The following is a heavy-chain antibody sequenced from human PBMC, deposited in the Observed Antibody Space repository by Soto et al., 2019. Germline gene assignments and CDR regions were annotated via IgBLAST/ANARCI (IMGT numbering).Heavy chain of an antibody. V-gene: IGHV4-34*01. CDR1: GGSFSGYY. CDR2: INHSGST. J-gene: IGHJ6*02. D-gene: IGHD1-26*01. Sequence: SETLSLTCAVYGGSFSGYYWSWIRQPPGKGLEWIGEINHSGSTNYNPSLKSRVTISVDTSKNQFSLKLSSVTAADTAVYYCARGGRFDYYYGMDVWGQGTTVTVS. CDR3: ARGGRFDYYYGMDV.